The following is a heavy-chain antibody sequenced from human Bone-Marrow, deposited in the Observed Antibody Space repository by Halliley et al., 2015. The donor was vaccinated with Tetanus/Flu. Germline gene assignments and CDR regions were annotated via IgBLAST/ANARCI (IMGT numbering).Heavy chain of an antibody. CDR2: IYPGNSHT. Sequence: QLVQSGAEMKKPGESLKISCEGSGYHFSGYYIAWVRQMPGKGLEWMGFIYPGNSHTVYSPSFQGQVTISADESITTAYLQWSSLKASDTAMYYCARPFSGTYHSPLPDFWGQGTLVTVSS. D-gene: IGHD1-26*01. J-gene: IGHJ4*02. CDR3: ARPFSGTYHSPLPDF. V-gene: IGHV5-51*01. CDR1: GYHFSGYY.